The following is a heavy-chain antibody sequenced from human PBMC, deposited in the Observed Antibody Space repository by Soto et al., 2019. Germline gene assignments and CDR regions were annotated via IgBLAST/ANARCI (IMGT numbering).Heavy chain of an antibody. CDR1: GYTFTSYG. J-gene: IGHJ5*02. V-gene: IGHV1-18*01. D-gene: IGHD2-15*01. Sequence: QVPLVQSGAEVKKPGASVKVSCKASGYTFTSYGISWVRQAPGQGLEWMGWISAYNGNTNYAQKLQGRVTMTTDTSTSTAYMELRSLRSDDTAVYYSARSPVKDCSGGSCRFDPWGQGTLVTVSS. CDR3: ARSPVKDCSGGSCRFDP. CDR2: ISAYNGNT.